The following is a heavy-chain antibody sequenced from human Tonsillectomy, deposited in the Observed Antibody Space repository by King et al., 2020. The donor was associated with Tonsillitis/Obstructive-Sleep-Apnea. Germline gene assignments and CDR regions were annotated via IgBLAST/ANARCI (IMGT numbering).Heavy chain of an antibody. CDR2: IWYDGSNK. D-gene: IGHD6-6*01. J-gene: IGHJ4*02. V-gene: IGHV3-33*01. Sequence: VQLVESGGGVVQPGRSLRLSCAASGFTFSSYGMHWVRQAPGKGLEWVAVIWYDGSNKDYADSVKGRFTISRDNSNNTLYLQMTSLRAADTAVYYCASEKYSSSSLLFDYWGQGTLVTVSS. CDR3: ASEKYSSSSLLFDY. CDR1: GFTFSSYG.